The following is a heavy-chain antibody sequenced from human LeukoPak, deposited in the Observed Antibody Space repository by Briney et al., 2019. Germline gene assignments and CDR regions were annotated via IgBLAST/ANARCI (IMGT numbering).Heavy chain of an antibody. D-gene: IGHD1-26*01. CDR2: FHDSEST. V-gene: IGHV4-59*01. J-gene: IGHJ4*02. CDR3: ARGDASGRPGIAFDF. Sequence: SETLSLTCNVPGGSISSNYWSWIRQPPGKGLEWIGYFHDSESTNYNPSLKSRVSISVDTSKKQVSLKLSSVTAADTAVYYCARGDASGRPGIAFDFWGQGTLVTVSS. CDR1: GGSISSNY.